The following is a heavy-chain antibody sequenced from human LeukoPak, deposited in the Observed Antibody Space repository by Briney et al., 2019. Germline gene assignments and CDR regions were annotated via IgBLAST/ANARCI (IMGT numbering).Heavy chain of an antibody. CDR2: INPNSGGT. D-gene: IGHD5-18*01. V-gene: IGHV1-2*02. J-gene: IGHJ4*02. CDR1: GYTFTGYY. Sequence: ASVKVSCKASGYTFTGYYMHWVRQAPGQGLEWMGWINPNSGGTNYAQKFQGRVTMTRDTSISTAYMELSSLRSEDTAVYYCAGGPRGYSYGNYWGQGTLVTVSS. CDR3: AGGPRGYSYGNY.